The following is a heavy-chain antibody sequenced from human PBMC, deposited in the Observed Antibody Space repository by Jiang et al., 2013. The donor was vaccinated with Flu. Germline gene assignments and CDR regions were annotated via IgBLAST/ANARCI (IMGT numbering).Heavy chain of an antibody. J-gene: IGHJ4*02. CDR3: ARHDGSGWYGIDY. CDR2: IYYSGST. CDR1: GGSISRYY. V-gene: IGHV4-59*08. D-gene: IGHD6-19*01. Sequence: GPGLVKASETLSLSCTVSGGSISRYYWSWIRQPPGKGLEWIGYIYYSGSTNYNPSLKSRVTISVDTPKNEFSLDLTSVTAADTAVYYCARHDGSGWYGIDYWGQGSLVTVSS.